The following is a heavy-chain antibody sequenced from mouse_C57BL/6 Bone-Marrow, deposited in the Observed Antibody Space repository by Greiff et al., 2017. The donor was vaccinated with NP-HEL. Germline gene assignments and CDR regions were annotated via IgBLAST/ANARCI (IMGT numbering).Heavy chain of an antibody. Sequence: QVQLQQPGAELVKPGASVKVSCKASGYTFTSYWMHWVKQRPGQGLEWIGRIHFSDSDTNYNQKFKGKATLTVDKSATTAYMQLRILTSEDSAAYYCAVLMITTDYCDMDDWGQGTTVTVSS. D-gene: IGHD2-4*01. J-gene: IGHJ4*01. CDR3: AVLMITTDYCDMDD. CDR2: IHFSDSDT. V-gene: IGHV1-74*01. CDR1: GYTFTSYW.